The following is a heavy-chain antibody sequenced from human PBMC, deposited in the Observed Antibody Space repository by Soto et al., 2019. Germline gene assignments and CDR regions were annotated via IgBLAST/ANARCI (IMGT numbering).Heavy chain of an antibody. CDR1: GFSDNRSRVA. V-gene: IGHV2-5*01. D-gene: IGHD2-21*02. J-gene: IGHJ4*02. CDR3: ARTLTATAILGELLEC. CDR2: IHWNDKT. Sequence: QITLMESGPNLVRPTQTLTLTCSFSGFSDNRSRVAVGWIRQPPGKALEWLAPIHWNDKTFYSPSLRSRLTLTKDSSRNQVDLRWTNMEPVDTGTYFCARTLTATAILGELLECWGQGTRVTLSS.